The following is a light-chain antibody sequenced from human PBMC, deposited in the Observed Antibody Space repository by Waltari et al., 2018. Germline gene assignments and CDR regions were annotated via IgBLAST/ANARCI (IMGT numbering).Light chain of an antibody. Sequence: QSALTQPASVSGSPGQSITISCTGTSSDVGAYNYVSWYQHHPGKAPKVMIYEVSNRPSGVSNRFSGSKSANTASLTISGLQAEDEADYYCSSYTTSSTLGVFGGGTKLTVL. V-gene: IGLV2-14*01. CDR1: SSDVGAYNY. J-gene: IGLJ3*02. CDR2: EVS. CDR3: SSYTTSSTLGV.